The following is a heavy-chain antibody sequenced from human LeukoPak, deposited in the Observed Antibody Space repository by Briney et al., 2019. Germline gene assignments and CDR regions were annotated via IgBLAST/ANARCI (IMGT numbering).Heavy chain of an antibody. Sequence: GGSLRLSCAASGFTFSSYAMSWVRQAPGKGLEWVSYISSSGSTIYYADSVKGRFTISRDNAKNSLYLQMNSLRAEDTAVYYCARDDPLARSDYWGQGTLVTVSS. J-gene: IGHJ4*02. CDR3: ARDDPLARSDY. CDR2: ISSSGSTI. CDR1: GFTFSSYA. V-gene: IGHV3-48*03.